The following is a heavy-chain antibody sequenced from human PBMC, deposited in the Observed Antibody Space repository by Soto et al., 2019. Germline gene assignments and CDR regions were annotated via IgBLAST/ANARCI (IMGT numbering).Heavy chain of an antibody. CDR2: MYNTGST. V-gene: IGHV4-59*01. CDR3: ARDLWGYCGTDCYPLDV. D-gene: IGHD2-21*02. J-gene: IGHJ6*02. Sequence: QVRLQESGPGLVKPSETLSLTCTVSGGSISSYYWSWIRQPPGKGLEWIGYMYNTGSTVYNPSLKSRVTISVDTSTNQFYLKVHSVTAADTAVYYCARDLWGYCGTDCYPLDVWGQGTTVTVSS. CDR1: GGSISSYY.